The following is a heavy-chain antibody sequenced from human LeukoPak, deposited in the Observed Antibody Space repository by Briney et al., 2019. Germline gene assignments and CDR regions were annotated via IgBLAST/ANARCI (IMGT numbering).Heavy chain of an antibody. J-gene: IGHJ4*02. CDR2: IKQDGSEK. D-gene: IGHD3-10*01. Sequence: PGGSLRLSCAASGFTFSSYWMSWVRQAPGKGLEWVANIKQDGSEKYYVDSVKGRFTISRDNAKNSLCLQMNSLRAEDTAVYYCVRDAWFGESRAGGQGTLVTVSP. CDR1: GFTFSSYW. CDR3: VRDAWFGESRA. V-gene: IGHV3-7*01.